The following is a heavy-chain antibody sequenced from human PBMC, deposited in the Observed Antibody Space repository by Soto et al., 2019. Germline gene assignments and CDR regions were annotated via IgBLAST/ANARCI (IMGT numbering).Heavy chain of an antibody. CDR1: GFTFSSYS. D-gene: IGHD6-19*01. CDR3: ARHPSSGWHKRDYYYYYMDV. CDR2: ISSSSSTI. J-gene: IGHJ6*03. Sequence: EVQLVESGGGLVQPGGSLRLSCAASGFTFSSYSMNWVRQAPGKGLEWVSYISSSSSTIYYADSVKGRFTISRDNAKNSLYLQMNSLRAEDTAVYYCARHPSSGWHKRDYYYYYMDVWGKGTTVTVSS. V-gene: IGHV3-48*01.